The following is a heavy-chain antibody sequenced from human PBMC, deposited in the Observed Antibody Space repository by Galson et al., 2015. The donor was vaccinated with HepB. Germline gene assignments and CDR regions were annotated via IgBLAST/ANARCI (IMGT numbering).Heavy chain of an antibody. Sequence: SLRLSCAASGFTFSSYSMNWVRQAPGKGLEWVSSISSSSSYIYYADSVKGRFTISRDNSKNTLYLQMNSLRAEDTAVYYCAKSYTAYSSSCPEYWGQGTLVTVSS. J-gene: IGHJ4*02. CDR3: AKSYTAYSSSCPEY. CDR1: GFTFSSYS. V-gene: IGHV3-21*04. D-gene: IGHD6-13*01. CDR2: ISSSSSYI.